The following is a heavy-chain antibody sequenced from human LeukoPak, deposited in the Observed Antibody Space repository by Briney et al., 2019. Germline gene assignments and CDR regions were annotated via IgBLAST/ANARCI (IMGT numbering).Heavy chain of an antibody. Sequence: GGSLRLSCAASGFTFSSYSMNWVRQAPGKGLEWVSSISTSSSYIYYADSVKGRFTISRDNAKNSFYLRMNRLRAEDTAVYYCARDVGSVTTYESAFDIWGQGTMVTVSS. CDR2: ISTSSSYI. D-gene: IGHD4-17*01. J-gene: IGHJ3*02. CDR1: GFTFSSYS. V-gene: IGHV3-21*01. CDR3: ARDVGSVTTYESAFDI.